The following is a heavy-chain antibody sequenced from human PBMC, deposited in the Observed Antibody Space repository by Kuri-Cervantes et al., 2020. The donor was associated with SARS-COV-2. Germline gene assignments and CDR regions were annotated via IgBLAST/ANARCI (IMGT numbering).Heavy chain of an antibody. CDR3: ARIGYCSSTSCYTGRGVDV. CDR2: IYYSGST. D-gene: IGHD2-2*02. CDR1: GGSISSSSYY. Sequence: GSLRLSCTVSGGSISSSSYYWGWIRQPPGKGLEWIGSIYYSGSTYYNPSLKSRVTISVDTSKNQFSLKLSSVTAADTAVYYCARIGYCSSTSCYTGRGVDVWGQGTTVTVSS. V-gene: IGHV4-39*01. J-gene: IGHJ6*02.